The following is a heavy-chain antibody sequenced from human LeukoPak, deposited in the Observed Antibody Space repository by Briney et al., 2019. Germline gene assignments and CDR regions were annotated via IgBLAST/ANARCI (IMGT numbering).Heavy chain of an antibody. CDR3: ARDVSGYPDY. CDR1: GGSISSSNW. J-gene: IGHJ4*02. D-gene: IGHD3-22*01. CDR2: IYHSGST. Sequence: SETLSLTCAVSGGSISSSNWWSWVRQPPGKGLEWIGEIYHSGSTNYNPSLKSRVTISVDKPKNQFSLKLSSVTAADTAVYYCARDVSGYPDYWGQGTLVTVSS. V-gene: IGHV4-4*02.